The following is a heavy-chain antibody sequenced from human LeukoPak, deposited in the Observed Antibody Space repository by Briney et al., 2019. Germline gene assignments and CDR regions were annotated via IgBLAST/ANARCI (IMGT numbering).Heavy chain of an antibody. CDR3: ARLLYYDFWSGYSYFDY. V-gene: IGHV4-39*01. J-gene: IGHJ4*02. CDR2: IYYSGST. Sequence: PSETLSLTRTVSGGSISSSSYYWGWIRQPPGKGLEWIGSIYYSGSTCYNPSLKSRVTISVDTSKNQFSLKLSSVTAADTAVYYCARLLYYDFWSGYSYFDYWGQGTLVTVSS. CDR1: GGSISSSSYY. D-gene: IGHD3-3*01.